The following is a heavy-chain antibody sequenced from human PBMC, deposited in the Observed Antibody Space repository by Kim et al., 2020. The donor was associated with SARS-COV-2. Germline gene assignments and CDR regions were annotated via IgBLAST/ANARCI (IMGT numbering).Heavy chain of an antibody. CDR3: ASGGYGDYWYFDL. V-gene: IGHV4-61*05. J-gene: IGHJ2*01. Sequence: HPCLKSRITISVDKSKNQCSQKLSSVTAADTAVYYCASGGYGDYWYFDLWGRGTLVTVSS. D-gene: IGHD4-17*01.